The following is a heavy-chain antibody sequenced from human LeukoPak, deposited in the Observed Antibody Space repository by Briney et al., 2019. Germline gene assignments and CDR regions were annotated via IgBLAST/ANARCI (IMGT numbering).Heavy chain of an antibody. CDR3: ARDFVVGAPFDY. D-gene: IGHD2-15*01. CDR2: INPGGGST. CDR1: GYTFTSYD. Sequence: ASVKVSCKASGYTFTSYDINWVRQATGQGLEWMGIINPGGGSTSYAQKFQGRVTMTRDTSTSTVYMELSSLRSEDTAVYYCARDFVVGAPFDYWGQGTLVTVSS. V-gene: IGHV1-46*01. J-gene: IGHJ4*02.